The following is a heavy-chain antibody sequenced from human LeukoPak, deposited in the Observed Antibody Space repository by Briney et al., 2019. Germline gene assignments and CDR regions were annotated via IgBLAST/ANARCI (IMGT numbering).Heavy chain of an antibody. CDR3: ARPLSGTTDFDY. J-gene: IGHJ4*02. V-gene: IGHV3-21*01. Sequence: GGSLRLSCAASGFXFSSYAMSWVRQAPGKGLEWVSLISSSSSYIFYADSVKGRFTISRDNAKKSLYLQMNSLRAEDTAVYYCARPLSGTTDFDYWGQGTLVTVSS. CDR2: ISSSSSYI. D-gene: IGHD1-20*01. CDR1: GFXFSSYA.